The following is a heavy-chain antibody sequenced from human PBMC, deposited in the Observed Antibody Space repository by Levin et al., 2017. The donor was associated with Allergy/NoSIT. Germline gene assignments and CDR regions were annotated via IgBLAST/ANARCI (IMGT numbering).Heavy chain of an antibody. CDR3: ARDHRWFGEFSPVDLPGSYYYGMDV. J-gene: IGHJ6*02. CDR1: GGTFSSYA. Sequence: ASVKVSCKASGGTFSSYAISWVRQAPGQGLEWMGGIIPIFGTANYAQKFQGRVTITADESTSTAYMELSSLRSEDTAVYYCARDHRWFGEFSPVDLPGSYYYGMDVWGQGTTVTVSS. CDR2: IIPIFGTA. D-gene: IGHD3-10*01. V-gene: IGHV1-69*13.